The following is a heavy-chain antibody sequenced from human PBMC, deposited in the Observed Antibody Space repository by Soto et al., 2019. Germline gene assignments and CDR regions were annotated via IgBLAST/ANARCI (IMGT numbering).Heavy chain of an antibody. CDR3: ASGKWSLDY. CDR2: ISNSDYTT. J-gene: IGHJ4*02. Sequence: QVHLVASGGGLVKPGGSLRLSCVASGITLSDNYMTWILQAPGKGLEWLSYISNSDYTTYYADSVKGRFTISRDNAKNSLYLQLNGLRVEDTAVYYCASGKWSLDYWGQGILVTVSS. D-gene: IGHD2-8*01. CDR1: GITLSDNY. V-gene: IGHV3-11*01.